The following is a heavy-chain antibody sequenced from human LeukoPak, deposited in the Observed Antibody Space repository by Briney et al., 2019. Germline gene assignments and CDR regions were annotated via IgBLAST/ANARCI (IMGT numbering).Heavy chain of an antibody. J-gene: IGHJ4*02. CDR3: ARDRPFWFGELTMIFDY. CDR1: GFTFNTYS. CDR2: ISSSSGYI. D-gene: IGHD3-10*01. V-gene: IGHV3-21*01. Sequence: PGRSLRLSCAASGFTFNTYSMNWVRQAPGKGLEWVSSISSSSGYIYYADSVKGRFTISRDNTKNSLYLQMNSLRAEDTAVYYCARDRPFWFGELTMIFDYWGRGTLVTVSS.